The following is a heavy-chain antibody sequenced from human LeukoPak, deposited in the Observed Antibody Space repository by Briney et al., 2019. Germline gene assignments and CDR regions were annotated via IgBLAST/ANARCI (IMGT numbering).Heavy chain of an antibody. CDR1: GFTFTNAW. Sequence: GGSLRLSCAASGFTFTNAWMSWVRQTPGKGLEWVGRIKSINDGGTTDYAAPVKGRFTISRDDSKNTLYLQMDSLKTEDTAVYYCATPPLQTDSWGQGTLVTVSS. CDR2: IKSINDGGTT. D-gene: IGHD4-11*01. CDR3: ATPPLQTDS. V-gene: IGHV3-15*01. J-gene: IGHJ4*02.